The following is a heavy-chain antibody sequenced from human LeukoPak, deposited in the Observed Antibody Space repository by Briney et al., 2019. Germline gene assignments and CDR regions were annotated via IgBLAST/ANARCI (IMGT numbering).Heavy chain of an antibody. CDR2: IYPGDSDS. CDR3: ARQGYTYGYDS. V-gene: IGHV5-51*01. J-gene: IGHJ4*02. CDR1: GYSFSTYW. Sequence: GESLKISCKGSGYSFSTYWIGWVRQMPGKGLEWMGIIYPGDSDSRYSPSFQGQVTMSADKSISTAYLQWSSLKASDTAMYYCARQGYTYGYDSWGQGTLVTVSS. D-gene: IGHD5-18*01.